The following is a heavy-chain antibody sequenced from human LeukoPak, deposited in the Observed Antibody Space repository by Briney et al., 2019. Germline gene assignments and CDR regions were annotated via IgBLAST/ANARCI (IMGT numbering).Heavy chain of an antibody. Sequence: GGSLRLSCAASGFTFSSYAMSWVRQAPGKGLEWVSAISGSGGSTYYADSVKGRFTISRDNSKNTLYLQMNSLRAEDTAVYYCAKEYSSSWYSGSSAFDIWGQGTMVTVSS. CDR3: AKEYSSSWYSGSSAFDI. CDR1: GFTFSSYA. V-gene: IGHV3-23*01. J-gene: IGHJ3*02. CDR2: ISGSGGST. D-gene: IGHD6-13*01.